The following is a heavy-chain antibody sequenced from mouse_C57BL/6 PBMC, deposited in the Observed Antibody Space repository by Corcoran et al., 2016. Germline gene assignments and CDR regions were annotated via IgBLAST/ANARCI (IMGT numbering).Heavy chain of an antibody. CDR2: INPNNGGT. Sequence: EVQLQQSGPELVKPGASVKISCKASGYTFTDYYMNWVKQSHGKSLEWIGDINPNNGGTSYNQKVKGKATLTVDKSSRTAYMELRSLTSEDSAVYYCARQEPSYYAMDYWGQGTSVTVSS. CDR1: GYTFTDYY. J-gene: IGHJ4*01. V-gene: IGHV1-26*01. CDR3: ARQEPSYYAMDY.